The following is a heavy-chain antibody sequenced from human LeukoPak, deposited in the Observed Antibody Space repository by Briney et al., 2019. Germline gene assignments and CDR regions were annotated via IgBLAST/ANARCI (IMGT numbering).Heavy chain of an antibody. Sequence: ASVKFSCKASGYTFSGCYMHWVRQAPGQGLEWMGWINPNSGGTNYAQKFQGRVTMTRDTSSSTAHMELSRLRSDDTAVYYCARDRGGDGRFDYWGQGTLVTVSS. CDR1: GYTFSGCY. J-gene: IGHJ4*02. CDR3: ARDRGGDGRFDY. D-gene: IGHD2-21*01. V-gene: IGHV1-2*02. CDR2: INPNSGGT.